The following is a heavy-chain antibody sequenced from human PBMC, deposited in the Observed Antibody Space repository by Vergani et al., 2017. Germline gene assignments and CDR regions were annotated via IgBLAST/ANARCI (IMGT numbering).Heavy chain of an antibody. D-gene: IGHD3/OR15-3a*01. CDR3: ARVYCRGMSCAGTDYFYHIDV. CDR1: GYSFSRNW. CDR2: IYPGNSET. Sequence: EVQLEQSGAAVKKPGESLEISCKGSGYSFSRNWIAWVRERPGQGLEWMGMIYPGNSETRNNPSFRGQVTMSVDKSISTAYLQWSSLKASDSAMCYCARVYCRGMSCAGTDYFYHIDVWGKGTTVTVS. J-gene: IGHJ6*03. V-gene: IGHV5-51*03.